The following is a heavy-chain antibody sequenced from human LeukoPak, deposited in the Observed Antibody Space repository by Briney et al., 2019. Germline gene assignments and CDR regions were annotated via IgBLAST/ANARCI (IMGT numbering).Heavy chain of an antibody. J-gene: IGHJ4*02. D-gene: IGHD1-1*01. V-gene: IGHV3-74*01. CDR3: ARRINWNDLCEH. Sequence: PGGSLRLSCAASGFSFSSYWMHWVRQAPGKGLVWVSRINSDGSSTSYADSVKGRFTISRDNAKNTLYLQMNSLRAEDTAVYYCARRINWNDLCEHWGQETLVTVFS. CDR2: INSDGSST. CDR1: GFSFSSYW.